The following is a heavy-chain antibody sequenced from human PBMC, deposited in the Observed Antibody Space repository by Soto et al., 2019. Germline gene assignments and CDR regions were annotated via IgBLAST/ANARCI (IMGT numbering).Heavy chain of an antibody. Sequence: GGSLRLSCAASGFTFSDYYMSWIRQAPGKGLEWVSYISSSSSYTNYADSVKGRFTISRDNAKNSLYLQMNSLRAEDTVVYYCARSNDILTGYYDFAYWGQGTLVTVSS. D-gene: IGHD3-9*01. CDR1: GFTFSDYY. V-gene: IGHV3-11*06. J-gene: IGHJ4*02. CDR2: ISSSSSYT. CDR3: ARSNDILTGYYDFAY.